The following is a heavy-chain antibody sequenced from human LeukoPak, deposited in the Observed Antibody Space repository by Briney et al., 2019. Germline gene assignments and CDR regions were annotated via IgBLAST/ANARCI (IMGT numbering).Heavy chain of an antibody. V-gene: IGHV3-7*04. Sequence: GGSLRLSCAASGFTFSSYWMSWVHQAPGKGLEWVANIKHDGSDKYYVDSVKGRFTISRDNAENSLYLQMNSLRAEDTAMYYCARSQSLGYWGQGTLVTVSS. CDR1: GFTFSSYW. J-gene: IGHJ4*02. CDR3: ARSQSLGY. CDR2: IKHDGSDK.